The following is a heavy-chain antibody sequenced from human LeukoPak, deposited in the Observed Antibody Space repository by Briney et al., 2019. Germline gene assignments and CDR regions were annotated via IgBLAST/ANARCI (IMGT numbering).Heavy chain of an antibody. V-gene: IGHV3-23*01. D-gene: IGHD2-15*01. Sequence: GGSLRLSCAASGFSFSSYAMSWVRQAPGKGLEWVAGINGRGDSTVYADSVKGRFTISRDNSKNTLYLQLNSLRAEDTAVYYCAKGTSSSCYSAPNYWGQGTLVTVSS. J-gene: IGHJ4*02. CDR3: AKGTSSSCYSAPNY. CDR1: GFSFSSYA. CDR2: INGRGDST.